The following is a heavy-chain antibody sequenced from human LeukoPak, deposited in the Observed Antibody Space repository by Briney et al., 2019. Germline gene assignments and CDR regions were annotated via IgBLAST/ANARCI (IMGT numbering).Heavy chain of an antibody. CDR3: ARGRAGELFLDY. D-gene: IGHD3-10*01. J-gene: IGHJ4*02. CDR2: MNPNSGNT. Sequence: ASVKASCKASGYTFTSYDINWMRQATGQGLEWMGWMNPNSGNTGYAQKFQGRVTMTRNTSISTAYMELSSLRSEDTAVYYCARGRAGELFLDYWGQGTLVTVSS. CDR1: GYTFTSYD. V-gene: IGHV1-8*01.